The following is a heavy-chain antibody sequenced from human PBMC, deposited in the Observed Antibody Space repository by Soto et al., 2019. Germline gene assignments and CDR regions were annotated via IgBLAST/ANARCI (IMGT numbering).Heavy chain of an antibody. V-gene: IGHV3-23*01. CDR3: AKIPITIRLGMDV. D-gene: IGHD3-3*01. CDR1: GFTFSSSG. J-gene: IGHJ6*02. Sequence: LRLSCAASGFTFSSSGMSWVRQAPGKGLEWVSGINNNGANTYYADSVKGRFTISIDNSKNTLYLQMNSLRAEDSAVYYCAKIPITIRLGMDVWGQGTTVTVSS. CDR2: INNNGANT.